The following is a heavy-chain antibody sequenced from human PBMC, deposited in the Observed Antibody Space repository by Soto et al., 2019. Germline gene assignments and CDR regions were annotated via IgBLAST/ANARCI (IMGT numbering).Heavy chain of an antibody. CDR1: GGSISGDY. D-gene: IGHD5-12*01. CDR2: IYYSGST. V-gene: IGHV4-59*01. CDR3: ARGRDGYNYKDFDY. Sequence: PSETLSLTCTVSGGSISGDYWSWIRQPPGEGLEWIGYIYYSGSTNYNPSLKSRVTISVDTSKNQFSLKLSSVTAADTAVYYCARGRDGYNYKDFDYWGQGTLVTVSS. J-gene: IGHJ4*02.